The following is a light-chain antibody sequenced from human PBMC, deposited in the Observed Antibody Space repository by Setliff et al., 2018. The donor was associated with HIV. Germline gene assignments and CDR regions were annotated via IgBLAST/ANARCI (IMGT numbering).Light chain of an antibody. V-gene: IGLV1-44*01. Sequence: QRVTISCSGSFSNIGRNTINWYQQLPGTAPKLLIFANFQRPSGVPDRFSGAKSGTSASLAISGLQSEDEADYFCAAWDDNLNGYVFGPGTKVTVL. CDR1: FSNIGRNT. CDR2: ANF. CDR3: AAWDDNLNGYV. J-gene: IGLJ1*01.